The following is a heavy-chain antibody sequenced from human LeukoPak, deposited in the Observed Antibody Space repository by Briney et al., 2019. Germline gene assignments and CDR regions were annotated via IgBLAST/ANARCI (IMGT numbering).Heavy chain of an antibody. CDR3: APIRRGGDRD. V-gene: IGHV3-11*01. D-gene: IGHD2-21*02. CDR1: GFTFSDYY. J-gene: IGHJ4*02. Sequence: GGSLRLSCAASGFTFSDYYMSWIRQAPGKGLEWVSYICDSGRTIYYADSVKGRFTISRDNAKNSVYLQMNNLRAEDTAVYYCAPIRRGGDRDWGQGTLVTVSS. CDR2: ICDSGRTI.